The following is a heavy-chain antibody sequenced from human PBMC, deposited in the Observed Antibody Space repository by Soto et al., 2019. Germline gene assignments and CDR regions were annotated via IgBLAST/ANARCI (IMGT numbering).Heavy chain of an antibody. Sequence: QVQLVQSGADVKKPGASVKVSCKASGYTFASYAISWMLHAPGQGLEWMGWISAYNGNTNYAQKLQGRVTMTTDTSTSTDYMELRSLRSDDTAVYYCARDPPPPEYWGQGTMVTVSS. CDR1: GYTFASYA. CDR3: ARDPPPPEY. J-gene: IGHJ4*02. CDR2: ISAYNGNT. V-gene: IGHV1-18*01.